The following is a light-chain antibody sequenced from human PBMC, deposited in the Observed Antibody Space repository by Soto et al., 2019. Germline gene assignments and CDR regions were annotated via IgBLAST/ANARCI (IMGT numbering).Light chain of an antibody. CDR1: QSVTSSY. J-gene: IGKJ3*01. V-gene: IGKV3-20*01. CDR2: GAS. CDR3: QQYGSSPLT. Sequence: EIVLTQSPGTLSLSPGERATLTCRASQSVTSSYLAWYQQKPGQAPRLLMYGASSRATGIPDRFSGSGSGIDFTRTISRLEPEDFAVYYCQQYGSSPLTFGPGTKVDIK.